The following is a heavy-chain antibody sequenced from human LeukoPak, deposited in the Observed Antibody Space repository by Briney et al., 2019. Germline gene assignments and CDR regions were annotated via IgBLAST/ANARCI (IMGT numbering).Heavy chain of an antibody. D-gene: IGHD1-26*01. J-gene: IGHJ4*02. CDR1: GFTFSSYG. Sequence: GGSLRLSCAASGFTFSSYGMHWVRQAPGKGLEWVAVISYDGSNKYYADSVKGRFTISRDNSKNTLYLQMNSLRAEDTAVYYCAKQWELPIGYYFDYWGQGTLVTVSS. CDR2: ISYDGSNK. CDR3: AKQWELPIGYYFDY. V-gene: IGHV3-30*18.